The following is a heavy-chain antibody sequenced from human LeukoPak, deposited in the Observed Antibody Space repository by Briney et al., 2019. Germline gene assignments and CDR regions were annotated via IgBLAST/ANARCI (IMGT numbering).Heavy chain of an antibody. D-gene: IGHD3-10*01. CDR3: AKDRETPLLWFGELLSFDY. Sequence: GGSLRLSCAASGFSFSSYGMHWVRQAPGKGLEWVAVISYDGSNKYYADSVKGRFTISRDNSKNTLYVQMNSLRAEDTAVYYCAKDRETPLLWFGELLSFDYWGQGTLVTVSS. CDR2: ISYDGSNK. V-gene: IGHV3-30*18. CDR1: GFSFSSYG. J-gene: IGHJ4*02.